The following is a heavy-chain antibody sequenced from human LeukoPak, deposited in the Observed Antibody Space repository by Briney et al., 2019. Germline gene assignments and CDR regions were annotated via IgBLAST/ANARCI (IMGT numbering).Heavy chain of an antibody. D-gene: IGHD6-19*01. CDR2: INPNSGGT. V-gene: IGHV1-2*02. CDR3: ARLWLAEDAFDI. Sequence: ASVKVSCKASGYTFTGYYMHWVRQAPGQGLEWMGWINPNSGGTNYAQKLQGRVTMTTDTSTSTAYMELRSLRSDDTAVYYCARLWLAEDAFDIWGQGTMVTVSS. J-gene: IGHJ3*02. CDR1: GYTFTGYY.